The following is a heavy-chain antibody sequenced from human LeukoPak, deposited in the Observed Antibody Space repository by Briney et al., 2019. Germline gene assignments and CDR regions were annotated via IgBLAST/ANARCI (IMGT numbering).Heavy chain of an antibody. CDR3: ARDRDRSGSQSY. V-gene: IGHV1-18*01. CDR2: ISANNGNTKYNT. D-gene: IGHD1-26*01. J-gene: IGHJ4*02. Sequence: ASVKVSCKASGYTFTSYGISWVRQAPGQGLEWMGWISANNGNTKYNTKYAQNLQGRVTMTTDISTSTAYMELRTLKSDDTAVYYCARDRDRSGSQSYWGQGTLVTVSS. CDR1: GYTFTSYG.